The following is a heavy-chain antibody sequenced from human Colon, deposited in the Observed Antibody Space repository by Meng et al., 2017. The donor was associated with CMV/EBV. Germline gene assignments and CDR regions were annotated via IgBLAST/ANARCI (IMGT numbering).Heavy chain of an antibody. CDR1: GYKLTTYD. CDR3: ARVVVIPADCYTMDV. V-gene: IGHV1-18*01. CDR2: ISPRNGNT. Sequence: ASVKVSCKASGYKLTTYDITWVRQAPGQGLEWMGLISPRNGNTKYAQRLHDRVTMTTDTSTTTAYMELRSLTSDDTAVYYCARVVVIPADCYTMDVWGQGTTVTVSS. D-gene: IGHD2-2*01. J-gene: IGHJ6*02.